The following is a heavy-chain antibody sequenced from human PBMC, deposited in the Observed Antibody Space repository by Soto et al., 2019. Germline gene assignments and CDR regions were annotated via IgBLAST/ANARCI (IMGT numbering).Heavy chain of an antibody. D-gene: IGHD2-21*02. V-gene: IGHV4-30-4*08. CDR1: GGSISSGGYY. CDR3: AREDDGGDRDYYGLDV. J-gene: IGHJ6*02. Sequence: PSETLSLTCTVSGGSISSGGYYWSWIRQHPGKGLEWIGYIHYSGSTNYNPSLKSRVTISVDTSKNQFSLQLSSVTAADTAVYFCAREDDGGDRDYYGLDVWGQGTTVTVS. CDR2: IHYSGST.